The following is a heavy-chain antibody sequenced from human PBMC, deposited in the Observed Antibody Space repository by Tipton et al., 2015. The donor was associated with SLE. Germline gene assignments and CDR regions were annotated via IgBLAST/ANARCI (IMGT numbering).Heavy chain of an antibody. CDR3: ARGYGGNSESNWFDP. J-gene: IGHJ5*02. D-gene: IGHD4-23*01. CDR2: IIPIFDTP. V-gene: IGHV1-69*01. Sequence: QSGPEVKKPGSSVKVSCKASGVTFSNYTVTWVRQAPGQGLEWMGGIIPIFDTPEYAQKFEGRVTITADEFASTVYIELSGLRSEDTAVYYCARGYGGNSESNWFDPWGQGTLVTVSS. CDR1: GVTFSNYT.